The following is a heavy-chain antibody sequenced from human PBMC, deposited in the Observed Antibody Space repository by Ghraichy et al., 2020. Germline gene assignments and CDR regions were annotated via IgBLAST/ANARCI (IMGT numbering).Heavy chain of an antibody. J-gene: IGHJ4*02. CDR3: ARVRRWLQLKGFDY. CDR2: INHSGST. Sequence: SGTLSLTCAVYGGSFSGYYWSWIRQPPGKGLEWIGEINHSGSTNYNPSLKSRVTISVDTSKNQFSLKLSSVTAADTAVYYCARVRRWLQLKGFDYWGQGTLVTVSS. D-gene: IGHD5-24*01. V-gene: IGHV4-34*01. CDR1: GGSFSGYY.